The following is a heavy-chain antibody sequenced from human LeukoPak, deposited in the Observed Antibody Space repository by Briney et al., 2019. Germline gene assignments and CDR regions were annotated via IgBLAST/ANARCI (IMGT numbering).Heavy chain of an antibody. J-gene: IGHJ6*03. Sequence: ASVKVSCKASGYTFTTYGISWVRQAPGHGLEWMGWISTFNGHTNYAQSRQDRVTMTTDTSTSTVYMELSSLISDDAAVYYCARVDTVNYYYYMDVWGKGTPVTVSS. CDR3: ARVDTVNYYYYMDV. CDR2: ISTFNGHT. CDR1: GYTFTTYG. V-gene: IGHV1-18*01. D-gene: IGHD5-18*01.